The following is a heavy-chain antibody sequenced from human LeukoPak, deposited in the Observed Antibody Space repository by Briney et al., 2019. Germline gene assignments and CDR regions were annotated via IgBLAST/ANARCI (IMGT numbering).Heavy chain of an antibody. CDR3: ARGDSSGYYYYYYGMDV. CDR2: IYSSGST. V-gene: IGHV3-66*03. D-gene: IGHD3-22*01. Sequence: GGSLRLSCAASGFTVSGNDMSWVRQAPGKGLEWVSVIYSSGSTYYADSVKGRFTISRDNSKNTLYLQMGSLRAEDMAVYYCARGDSSGYYYYYYGMDVWGQGTTVTVSS. J-gene: IGHJ6*02. CDR1: GFTVSGND.